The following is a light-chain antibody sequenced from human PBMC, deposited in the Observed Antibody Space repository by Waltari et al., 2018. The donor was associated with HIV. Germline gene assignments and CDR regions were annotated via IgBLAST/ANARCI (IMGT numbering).Light chain of an antibody. CDR1: SSNIENDN. CDR2: KNF. J-gene: IGLJ1*01. Sequence: QSFLTQPPSASGTPGQTVTISCSGSSSNIENDNVYWYQQLPGMTPKLLIYKNFLRPSGVPDRFAASKSGTSASLTISGLRSAEEADYYCVGWDSSLSAYVFGAGTKVAVL. V-gene: IGLV1-47*01. CDR3: VGWDSSLSAYV.